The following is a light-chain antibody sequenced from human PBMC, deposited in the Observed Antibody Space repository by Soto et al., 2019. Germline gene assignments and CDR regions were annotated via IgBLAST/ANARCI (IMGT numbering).Light chain of an antibody. J-gene: IGKJ1*01. Sequence: DIQMTQSPSTLSASVGDRVTITCRASQSIGSWLAWYQQKPGKAPKLLIYKASTLESGVTSRFSGSGSGTEFTLTISSLQPDDFATYYCQHYNSYSWTFGQGTKVEIK. CDR3: QHYNSYSWT. V-gene: IGKV1-5*03. CDR2: KAS. CDR1: QSIGSW.